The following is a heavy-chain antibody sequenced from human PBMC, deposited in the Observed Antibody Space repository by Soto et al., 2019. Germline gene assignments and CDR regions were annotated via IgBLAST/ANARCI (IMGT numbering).Heavy chain of an antibody. V-gene: IGHV4-31*03. CDR2: IYYSGST. CDR3: ARDWVDYCISTSCRGPIDY. CDR1: GGSISSGGYY. D-gene: IGHD2-2*01. J-gene: IGHJ4*02. Sequence: SETLSLTCTVSGGSISSGGYYWSWIRQHPGKGLEWIGYIYYSGSTYYNPSLKSRVTISVDTSKNQFSLKLSSVTAADTAVYYCARDWVDYCISTSCRGPIDYWGQGTLVTVSS.